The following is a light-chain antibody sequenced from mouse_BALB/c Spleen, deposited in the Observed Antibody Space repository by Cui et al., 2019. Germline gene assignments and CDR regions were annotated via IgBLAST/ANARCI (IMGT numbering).Light chain of an antibody. V-gene: IGKV8-28*01. CDR3: QNDHSYPFT. J-gene: IGKJ4*01. CDR1: QCLLNSGNQKNY. CDR2: GAS. Sequence: DIVMTQSPSSLSVSAGEKVTMSCKSSQCLLNSGNQKNYLAWYKQKPGQPPKLLIYGASTRESGVPDRFTGSGSGTDFTLTISSVQAEDLAVYYCQNDHSYPFTFGSGTKLEIK.